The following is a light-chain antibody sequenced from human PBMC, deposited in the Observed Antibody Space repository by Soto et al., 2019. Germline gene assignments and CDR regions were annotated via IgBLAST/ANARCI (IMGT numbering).Light chain of an antibody. V-gene: IGLV1-40*01. CDR2: HNS. CDR1: SSNIGAGYD. Sequence: QSVLTHPPSVSGAPGQRVTISCTGSSSNIGAGYDVHWYQQLPGTAPKLLIYHNSNRPSGVPDRFSGSKSGTSASLAITGLQAEDEADYYGQSYDSSLSGSRVFGTGTKLTVL. CDR3: QSYDSSLSGSRV. J-gene: IGLJ1*01.